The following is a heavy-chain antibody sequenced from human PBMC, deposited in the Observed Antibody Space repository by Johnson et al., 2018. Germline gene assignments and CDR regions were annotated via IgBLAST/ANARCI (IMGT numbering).Heavy chain of an antibody. Sequence: QVQLVQSGAEVKKPGASVRVPCRVSGYSLSDFAMHWVRQAPGRGLQWMGAFDPEKGYIFNAQRFQGRVTMTEDTSTDTAYRELSSLSSEDPAVYYCGTAFLTPEAFDIWGQGTMVTVSS. CDR3: GTAFLTPEAFDI. V-gene: IGHV1-24*01. CDR1: GYSLSDFA. CDR2: FDPEKGYI. D-gene: IGHD2/OR15-2a*01. J-gene: IGHJ3*02.